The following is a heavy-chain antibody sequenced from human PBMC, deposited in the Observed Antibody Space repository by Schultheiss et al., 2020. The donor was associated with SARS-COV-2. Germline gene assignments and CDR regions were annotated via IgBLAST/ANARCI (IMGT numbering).Heavy chain of an antibody. CDR3: AREGTIFGGGMDV. V-gene: IGHV1-2*04. D-gene: IGHD3-3*01. Sequence: ASVKVSCKVSGYTLTELSMHWVRQAPGQGLEWMGWINPNSGGTNYAQKFQGWVTMTRDTSTSTAYMELRSLRSDDTAVYYCAREGTIFGGGMDVWGQGTTVTVSS. J-gene: IGHJ6*02. CDR2: INPNSGGT. CDR1: GYTLTELS.